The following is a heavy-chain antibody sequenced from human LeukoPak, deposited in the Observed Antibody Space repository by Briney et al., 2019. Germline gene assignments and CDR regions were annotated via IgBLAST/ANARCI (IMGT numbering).Heavy chain of an antibody. CDR3: ARGGYSYGSPFDY. CDR1: GYSFTSYW. D-gene: IGHD5-18*01. J-gene: IGHJ4*02. CDR2: IYPGDSDT. Sequence: RGESLKISCKGSGYSFTSYWIGWVRQMPGKGLEWMGIIYPGDSDTRYSPSFQGQITVSADKSISTAYLQWSSLKASDTAMYYCARGGYSYGSPFDYWGQGTLVTVSS. V-gene: IGHV5-51*01.